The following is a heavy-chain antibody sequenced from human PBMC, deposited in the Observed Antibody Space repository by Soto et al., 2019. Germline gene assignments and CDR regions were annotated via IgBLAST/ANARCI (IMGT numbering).Heavy chain of an antibody. CDR3: ASPYYDFWSGYFSARPYYYGMDV. CDR2: IDPSDSYT. CDR1: GYSFTSYW. Sequence: PGESLKISCKGSGYSFTSYWISWVRQMPGKGLEWMGRIDPSDSYTNYSPSFQGHVTISADKSISTAYLQWSSLKASDTAMYYCASPYYDFWSGYFSARPYYYGMDVWGQGTTVTVSS. V-gene: IGHV5-10-1*01. D-gene: IGHD3-3*01. J-gene: IGHJ6*02.